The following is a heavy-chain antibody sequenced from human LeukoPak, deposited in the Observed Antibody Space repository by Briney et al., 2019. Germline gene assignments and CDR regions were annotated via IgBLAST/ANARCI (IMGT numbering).Heavy chain of an antibody. CDR3: ARDNGGPDDY. D-gene: IGHD3-16*01. Sequence: GGSLRLSCAASQFTFSRYWMGWVRQAPGKGLEWVANTKQDGSEKYYVDSVKGRFTISRDNAKDSLYLQMNSLRAEDTAVYYCARDNGGPDDYWGQGTXVTVPS. CDR1: QFTFSRYW. V-gene: IGHV3-7*01. CDR2: TKQDGSEK. J-gene: IGHJ4*02.